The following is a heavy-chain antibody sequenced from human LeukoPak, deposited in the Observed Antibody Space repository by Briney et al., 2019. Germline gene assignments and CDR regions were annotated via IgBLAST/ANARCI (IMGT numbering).Heavy chain of an antibody. D-gene: IGHD2-2*01. J-gene: IGHJ5*02. V-gene: IGHV3-74*01. CDR2: INSDGSNT. Sequence: GGSLRLSCVASGFTFSDYWMHWVHQAPGKGPVWVSRINSDGSNTNYADSVKGRFTISRDNAKNTLSLQMNSLRAKDTAMYYCARAYCATTNCYSELFDPWGQGTLVAVSS. CDR3: ARAYCATTNCYSELFDP. CDR1: GFTFSDYW.